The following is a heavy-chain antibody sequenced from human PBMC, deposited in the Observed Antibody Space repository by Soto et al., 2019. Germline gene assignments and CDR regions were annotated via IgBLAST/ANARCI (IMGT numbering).Heavy chain of an antibody. J-gene: IGHJ6*02. CDR3: ARHIYDTSGYYHYYYGMDV. V-gene: IGHV4-39*01. D-gene: IGHD3-22*01. CDR1: GGSISSSSYY. CDR2: MFSRGST. Sequence: SETLSLTCTVSGGSISSSSYYWGRIRQTPGKGLEWIGSMFSRGSTYYSPSLKSRVTISVDTSKNQFSLKLSSVTAADTAVYYCARHIYDTSGYYHYYYGMDVWGQGTTVTVSS.